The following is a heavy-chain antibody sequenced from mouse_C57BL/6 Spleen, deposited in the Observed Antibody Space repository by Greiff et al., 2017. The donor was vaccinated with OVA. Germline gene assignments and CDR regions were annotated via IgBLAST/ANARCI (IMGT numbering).Heavy chain of an antibody. V-gene: IGHV1-75*01. J-gene: IGHJ2*01. CDR1: GYTFTDYY. CDR2: IFPGSGST. CDR3: ARSDTVVATDYFDY. Sequence: QVQLKQSGPELVKPGASVKISCKASGYTFTDYYINWVKQRPGQGLEWIGWIFPGSGSTYYNEKFKGKATLTVDKSSSTAYMLLSSLTSEDSAVYFCARSDTVVATDYFDYWGQGTTLTVSS. D-gene: IGHD1-1*01.